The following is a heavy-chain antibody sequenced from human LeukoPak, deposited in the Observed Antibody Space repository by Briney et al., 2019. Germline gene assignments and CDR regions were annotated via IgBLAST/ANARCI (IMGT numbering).Heavy chain of an antibody. V-gene: IGHV4-61*01. CDR1: GYSLSRGYY. D-gene: IGHD3-10*01. CDR2: IYYSGST. Sequence: SETLSLTCTVSGYSLSRGYYWGWIRQPPGKGLEWIGYIYYSGSTNYNPSLRSRVTISVDTSKNQFSLKLSSVTAADTAVYYCARDHGFGELDYWGQGTLVTVSS. J-gene: IGHJ4*02. CDR3: ARDHGFGELDY.